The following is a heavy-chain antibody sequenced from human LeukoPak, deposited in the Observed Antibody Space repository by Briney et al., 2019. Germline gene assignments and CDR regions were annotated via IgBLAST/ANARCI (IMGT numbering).Heavy chain of an antibody. D-gene: IGHD5-18*01. CDR3: ARDRAVGYSYGDS. CDR1: GFTFSSYS. J-gene: IGHJ4*02. CDR2: ISSSSRTI. V-gene: IGHV3-48*01. Sequence: PGGSLRLSCAASGFTFSSYSMNWVRQAPGKGLEWVSYISSSSRTIYYADSVKGRFTISRDNAKNSLYLQMNSLRAEDTAVYYCARDRAVGYSYGDSWGQGTLVTVSS.